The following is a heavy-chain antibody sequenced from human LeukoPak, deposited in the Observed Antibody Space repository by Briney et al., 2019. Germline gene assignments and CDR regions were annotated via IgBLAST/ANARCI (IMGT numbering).Heavy chain of an antibody. CDR2: INPSGGST. CDR1: GYTFTSYY. J-gene: IGHJ4*02. Sequence: GASVKVSCKASGYTFTSYYMHWVRQAPGQGLELMGIINPSGGSTSYAQKFQGRVTMTRDTSTSTVYMELSSLRSEDTAVYYCARDRGRRDSSGYYMYLYWGQGTLVTVSS. D-gene: IGHD3-22*01. V-gene: IGHV1-46*03. CDR3: ARDRGRRDSSGYYMYLY.